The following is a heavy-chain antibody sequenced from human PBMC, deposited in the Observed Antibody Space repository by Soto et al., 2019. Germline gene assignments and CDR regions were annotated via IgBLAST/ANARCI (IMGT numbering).Heavy chain of an antibody. D-gene: IGHD4-17*01. Sequence: PSETLSLTCAVYGGSFSAYYWSWIRQPPGKGLEWIGEVNHSGSTKYNPALKSRVTISIDTSKNQFSLKLSSVTAADTAVYYCARGEYGHFELDYKWFDPWGQGTLVTVSS. V-gene: IGHV4-34*01. CDR3: ARGEYGHFELDYKWFDP. CDR1: GGSFSAYY. J-gene: IGHJ5*02. CDR2: VNHSGST.